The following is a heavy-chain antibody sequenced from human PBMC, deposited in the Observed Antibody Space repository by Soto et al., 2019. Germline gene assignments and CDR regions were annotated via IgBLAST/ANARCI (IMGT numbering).Heavy chain of an antibody. D-gene: IGHD2-21*01. Sequence: PGGSLRLPCAASGFTFSSYGMHWVRQAPGKGLEWVAVLWYDGSNKYYADSVKGRFTIYRDNSKNPLYLQMNSLRAEDTAVYYCARYTYCGGGCYSWYFDYWGQGTLVTVSS. J-gene: IGHJ4*02. CDR3: ARYTYCGGGCYSWYFDY. V-gene: IGHV3-33*01. CDR2: LWYDGSNK. CDR1: GFTFSSYG.